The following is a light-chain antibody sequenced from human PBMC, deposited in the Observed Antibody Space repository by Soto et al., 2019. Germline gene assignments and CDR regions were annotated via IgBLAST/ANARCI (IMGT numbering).Light chain of an antibody. J-gene: IGLJ2*01. CDR3: SSYTDTNNVI. V-gene: IGLV2-8*01. CDR1: NSDVVGHSF. CDR2: EDI. Sequence: QSVLSQPPSASGSPGQSVTISCTGTNSDVVGHSFVSWYQQRPGKAPKLMIYEDIKRPSGVPDRFSGSTSANTASLTVSGLQSEDEAVYYCSSYTDTNNVIFGGGTQLTVL.